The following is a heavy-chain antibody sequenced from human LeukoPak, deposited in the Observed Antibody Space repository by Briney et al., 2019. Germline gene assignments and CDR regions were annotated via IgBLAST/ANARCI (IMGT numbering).Heavy chain of an antibody. CDR3: VKIVMAGGYFDY. V-gene: IGHV3-64*05. J-gene: IGHJ4*02. CDR2: ISSNGATT. Sequence: GGSLRLSCAASGFTVTSYDMAWVRQAPGKGLEYVSAISSNGATTYYADSVKGRFTISRDNSKNTLYFQMSSLRPEDTAVYYCVKIVMAGGYFDYWGQGTLVTVSS. CDR1: GFTVTSYD. D-gene: IGHD3-16*01.